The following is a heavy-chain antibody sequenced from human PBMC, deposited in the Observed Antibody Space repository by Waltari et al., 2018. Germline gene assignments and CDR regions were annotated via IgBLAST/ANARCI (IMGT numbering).Heavy chain of an antibody. CDR1: GLTFTSYA. Sequence: EVQLLQSGGGVVHAGGSLRLSCAASGLTFTSYAMSWARQAPGMGLEWISGISASGGSTDYTDSVKGRFTISRDNSKNTLYLQMNSLRAEDTAVYYCAKRPRCSGTTCYPLDYWGQGTLVTVSS. CDR3: AKRPRCSGTTCYPLDY. V-gene: IGHV3-23*01. CDR2: ISASGGST. D-gene: IGHD2-2*01. J-gene: IGHJ4*02.